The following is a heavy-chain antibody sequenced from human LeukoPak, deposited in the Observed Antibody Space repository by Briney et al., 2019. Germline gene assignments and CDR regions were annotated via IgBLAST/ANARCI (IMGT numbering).Heavy chain of an antibody. CDR1: GFTFSSYD. D-gene: IGHD3-22*01. Sequence: PGGSLRLSCAASGFTFSSYDMNWVRQAPGKGLEWVSYISRLSSTIYSADSVKGRFTISRDNAKNSLSLQMNSLRAKDRAVYYCARHRDSSGTDYWGQGTLVTVSS. CDR2: ISRLSSTI. J-gene: IGHJ4*02. V-gene: IGHV3-48*01. CDR3: ARHRDSSGTDY.